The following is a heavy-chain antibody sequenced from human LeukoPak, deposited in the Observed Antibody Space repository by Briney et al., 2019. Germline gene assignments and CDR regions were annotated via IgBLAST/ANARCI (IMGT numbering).Heavy chain of an antibody. CDR3: ARDRGGGSYPLF. Sequence: GGSLRLSCAASGFTFSSYSMNWVRQAPGKGLEWVSSISSSSSYIYYADSVKGRFTISRDNAKNSLYLQMNSLRAEDTAVYYCARDRGGGSYPLFGAQGTLVTVSS. D-gene: IGHD1-26*01. CDR1: GFTFSSYS. V-gene: IGHV3-21*01. J-gene: IGHJ4*02. CDR2: ISSSSSYI.